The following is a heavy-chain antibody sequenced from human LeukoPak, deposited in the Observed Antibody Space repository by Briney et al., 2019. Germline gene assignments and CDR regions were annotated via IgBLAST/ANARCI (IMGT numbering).Heavy chain of an antibody. CDR3: ARDRLGGLGIAAAGTPFRYYYYGMDV. Sequence: GGSLRLSCAASGFTFSSYSMNWVRQAPGKGLEWVSSISRSSSYIYYADSVKGRFTISRDNAKNSLYLQMNSLRAEDTAVYYCARDRLGGLGIAAAGTPFRYYYYGMDVWGQGTTVTVSS. V-gene: IGHV3-21*01. CDR1: GFTFSSYS. CDR2: ISRSSSYI. D-gene: IGHD6-13*01. J-gene: IGHJ6*02.